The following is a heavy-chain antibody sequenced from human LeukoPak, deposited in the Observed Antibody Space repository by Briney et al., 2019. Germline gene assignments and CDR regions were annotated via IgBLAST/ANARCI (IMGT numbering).Heavy chain of an antibody. Sequence: GGSLRLSCAASGFTFSSYSMNWVRQAPGKGLEWVSSISSSSSYIYYADSVKGRFTISRDNAKNSLYLQMNSLRAEDTAVYYCARDNRVLISSSTNFDYWGQGTLVTVSS. CDR2: ISSSSSYI. D-gene: IGHD6-6*01. CDR3: ARDNRVLISSSTNFDY. J-gene: IGHJ4*02. V-gene: IGHV3-21*01. CDR1: GFTFSSYS.